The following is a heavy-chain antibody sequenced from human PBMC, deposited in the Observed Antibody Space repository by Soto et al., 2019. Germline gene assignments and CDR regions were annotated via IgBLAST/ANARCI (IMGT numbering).Heavy chain of an antibody. CDR1: GGTFSSYA. V-gene: IGHV1-69*01. Sequence: QVQLVQSGAEVKKPGSSVKVSCKASGGTFSSYAISWVRQAPGKGLAWMGGIIPIFGTANYEQKFQGRVTITADESTSTAYMELGRLRAEDTAVYYCARGAMINYYDSSGPGASDYWGQGNLVTVSS. CDR2: IIPIFGTA. J-gene: IGHJ4*02. CDR3: ARGAMINYYDSSGPGASDY. D-gene: IGHD3-22*01.